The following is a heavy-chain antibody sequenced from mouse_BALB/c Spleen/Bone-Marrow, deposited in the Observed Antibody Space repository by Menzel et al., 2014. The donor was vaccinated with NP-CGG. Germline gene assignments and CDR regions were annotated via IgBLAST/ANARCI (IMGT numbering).Heavy chain of an antibody. Sequence: EVQLQESGGGLVQPGGSLKLSCAASGFDFSRYWMSWVRQAPGKGLEWIGEINPDSSTINYTPSLKDKFIISRDNAKNTLYLQMSKVRSEDTALYYCARNAYYATDYWGQGTSVTVSS. CDR3: ARNAYYATDY. CDR2: INPDSSTI. J-gene: IGHJ4*01. V-gene: IGHV4-1*02. CDR1: GFDFSRYW.